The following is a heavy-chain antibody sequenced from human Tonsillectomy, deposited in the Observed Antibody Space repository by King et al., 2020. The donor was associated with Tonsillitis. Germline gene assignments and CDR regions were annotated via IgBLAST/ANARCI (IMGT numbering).Heavy chain of an antibody. V-gene: IGHV3-30*18. D-gene: IGHD6-13*01. J-gene: IGHJ6*02. CDR3: AKDRSWAGGHICYYYYGMDV. CDR1: GFTFSSYG. Sequence: VQLVESGGGVVQPGRSLRLSCAASGFTFSSYGMHWVRQAPGKGLEWVAVISYEGSNKYYADSVKGRFTISRDNSKNTLYRQMNSLRAEDTAVYYCAKDRSWAGGHICYYYYGMDVWGQGTTVTVSS. CDR2: ISYEGSNK.